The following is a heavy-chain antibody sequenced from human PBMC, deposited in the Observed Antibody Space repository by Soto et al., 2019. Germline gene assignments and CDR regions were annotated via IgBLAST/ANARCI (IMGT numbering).Heavy chain of an antibody. J-gene: IGHJ6*02. Sequence: QVQLQESGPGLVKPSQTLSLTCTVSGGSIGSGGYYWSWIRQHPGKGLERIGYIYYSGSTYYNPYLKSRVIISVDTSKNQFSLKLSSATAADTAVYYCARVLNLAYYYGMDVWGQGTKVTVSS. V-gene: IGHV4-31*03. D-gene: IGHD3-3*02. CDR2: IYYSGST. CDR3: ARVLNLAYYYGMDV. CDR1: GGSIGSGGYY.